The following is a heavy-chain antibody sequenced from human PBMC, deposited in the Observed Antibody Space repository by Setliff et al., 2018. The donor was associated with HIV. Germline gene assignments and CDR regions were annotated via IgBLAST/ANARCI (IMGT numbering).Heavy chain of an antibody. J-gene: IGHJ4*02. CDR3: ARGPSLQTTLFDY. Sequence: SETLSLTCSVSGGSISNHYWSWIRQPPGKGLEWIGYIYYTGSTNYNPSLKSRVAISVDKSKDQFSLKLTSVTAADTAVYYCARGPSLQTTLFDYWGQGTLVTVSS. V-gene: IGHV4-59*11. CDR1: GGSISNHY. CDR2: IYYTGST.